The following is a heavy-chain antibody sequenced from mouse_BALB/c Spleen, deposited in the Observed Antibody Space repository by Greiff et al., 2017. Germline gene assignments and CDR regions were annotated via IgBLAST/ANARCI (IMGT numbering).Heavy chain of an antibody. CDR3: AKGVPFAY. Sequence: VQLQQSGAELVKPGASVKLSCTASGFNIKDTYMHWVKQRPEQGLEWIGRIDPANGNTKYDPKFQGKATITADTSSNTAYLQLSSLTSEDTAVYYCAKGVPFAYWGQGTLVTVSA. CDR2: IDPANGNT. CDR1: GFNIKDTY. V-gene: IGHV14-3*02. J-gene: IGHJ3*01.